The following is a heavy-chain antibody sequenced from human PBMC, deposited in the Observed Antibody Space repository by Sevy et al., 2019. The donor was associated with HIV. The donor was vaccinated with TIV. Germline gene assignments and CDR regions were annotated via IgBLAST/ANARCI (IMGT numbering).Heavy chain of an antibody. CDR3: ARYCSGGSCTLYYYYGMDV. CDR1: GFTFSDYY. D-gene: IGHD2-15*01. V-gene: IGHV3-11*01. J-gene: IGHJ6*02. Sequence: GGSLRLSCAASGFTFSDYYMSWIRQAPGKGLEWVSYISSSGSTIYYADSVKGRFTISRDNAKNSLYQQMNSLRAEDTAEYYCARYCSGGSCTLYYYYGMDVWGQGTTVTVSS. CDR2: ISSSGSTI.